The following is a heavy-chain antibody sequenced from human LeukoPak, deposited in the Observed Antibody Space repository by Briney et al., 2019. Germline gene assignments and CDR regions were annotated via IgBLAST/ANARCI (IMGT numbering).Heavy chain of an antibody. Sequence: PGGSLRLSCAASGFTFSSYSMNWVRQAPGKGLEWVSSISSSSSYIYYADSVKGRFTISRDNAKNSLYLQMNSLRAEDTAVYYCAKLSAMVRGVIIKGSYYFDYWGQGTLVTVSS. V-gene: IGHV3-21*04. CDR1: GFTFSSYS. CDR3: AKLSAMVRGVIIKGSYYFDY. D-gene: IGHD3-10*01. CDR2: ISSSSSYI. J-gene: IGHJ4*02.